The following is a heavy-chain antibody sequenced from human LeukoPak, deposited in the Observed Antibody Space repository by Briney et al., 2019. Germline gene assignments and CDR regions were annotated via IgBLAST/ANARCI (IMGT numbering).Heavy chain of an antibody. CDR2: INHSGST. J-gene: IGHJ4*02. D-gene: IGHD6-19*01. CDR1: GGSFSGYY. CDR3: ARRSKWLVQSTRDDLDY. Sequence: SETLSLTCAVYGGSFSGYYWSWIRQPPGKGLEWIGEINHSGSTNYNPSLKSRVTISVDTSKNQFSLKLSSVTAADTAVYYCARRSKWLVQSTRDDLDYWGQGTLVTVSP. V-gene: IGHV4-34*01.